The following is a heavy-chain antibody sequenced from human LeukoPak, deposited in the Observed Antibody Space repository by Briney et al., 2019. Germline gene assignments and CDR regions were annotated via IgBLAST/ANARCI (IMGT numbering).Heavy chain of an antibody. D-gene: IGHD4-11*01. J-gene: IGHJ4*02. Sequence: ASVKVSCKASGYTFTAYFIHWVRQAPGQGLELMGWINPNSGATHYEWNFQGRVTMTRGTSISTAYMELSSLRSDDTAVYYCTRPPTITTWRIFDFWGQGTLVTVSS. CDR2: INPNSGAT. V-gene: IGHV1-2*02. CDR1: GYTFTAYF. CDR3: TRPPTITTWRIFDF.